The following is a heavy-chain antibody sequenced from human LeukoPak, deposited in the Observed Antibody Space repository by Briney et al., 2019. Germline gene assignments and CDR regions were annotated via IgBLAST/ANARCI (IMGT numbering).Heavy chain of an antibody. CDR3: ARDQGRITIFGVVGLYYYMDV. Sequence: GGSLRLSCAASGFTFSNAWMSWVRQAPGKGLEWVGRIKSKTDGGTTDYAAPVKGRFTISRDDSKNTLYLQMNSLRAEDTAVYYCARDQGRITIFGVVGLYYYMDVWGKGTTVTVSS. CDR2: IKSKTDGGTT. J-gene: IGHJ6*03. CDR1: GFTFSNAW. V-gene: IGHV3-15*01. D-gene: IGHD3-3*01.